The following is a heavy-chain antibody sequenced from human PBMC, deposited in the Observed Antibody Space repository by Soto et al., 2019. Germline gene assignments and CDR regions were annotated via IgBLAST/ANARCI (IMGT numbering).Heavy chain of an antibody. Sequence: ASVKLSGKASGYTFTVYGISWVRQAPGQGIEWMGWISAYNGNTNYAQKLQGRVTMTTDTSTSKVYMELRSLRSYDTAVYYCAGGGYSGNDPRYDYYYGMDVWGQGTTVTVSS. CDR3: AGGGYSGNDPRYDYYYGMDV. D-gene: IGHD5-12*01. J-gene: IGHJ6*02. CDR1: GYTFTVYG. CDR2: ISAYNGNT. V-gene: IGHV1-18*04.